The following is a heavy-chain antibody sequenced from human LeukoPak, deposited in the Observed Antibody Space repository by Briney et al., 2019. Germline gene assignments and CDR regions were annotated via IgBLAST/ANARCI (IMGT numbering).Heavy chain of an antibody. J-gene: IGHJ4*02. V-gene: IGHV3-23*01. CDR2: ISGSGGST. CDR1: GFTFSSSA. D-gene: IGHD3-10*01. Sequence: GGSLRLSCAASGFTFSSSAMSWVRQAPGKGLEWVSAISGSGGSTYYADSVKGRFTISRDNSKNTLYLQMNSLRAEDTAVYYCAKYGGSGSYYPDYWGQGTLVTVSS. CDR3: AKYGGSGSYYPDY.